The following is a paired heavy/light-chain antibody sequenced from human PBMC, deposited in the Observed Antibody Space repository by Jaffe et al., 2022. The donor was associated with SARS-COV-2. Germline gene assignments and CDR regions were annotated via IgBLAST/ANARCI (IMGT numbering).Light chain of an antibody. Sequence: DIQMTQSPSTLSASVGDRVTITCRASQSISDWLAWYQQKPGKAPKILIYKASSLESGVPSRFSGSGSGTEFTLTIRSLQPDDFATYYCQQYTTYSRTFGPGTKVEIK. CDR3: QQYTTYSRT. CDR2: KAS. V-gene: IGKV1-5*03. CDR1: QSISDW. J-gene: IGKJ1*01.
Heavy chain of an antibody. CDR2: ISGSGRVI. D-gene: IGHD3-22*01. V-gene: IGHV3-48*01. J-gene: IGHJ5*02. CDR3: ARDSYYDNSGNYPLGFDP. Sequence: EVQMVESGGGLVQPGGSLRLSCAASGFTFNTYSMNWVRQAPGKGLEWVSHISGSGRVIYYADSVKGRFTISRDNAKNSLFLHMTSLRGEDTAIYFCARDSYYDNSGNYPLGFDPWGQGTLVTVSS. CDR1: GFTFNTYS.